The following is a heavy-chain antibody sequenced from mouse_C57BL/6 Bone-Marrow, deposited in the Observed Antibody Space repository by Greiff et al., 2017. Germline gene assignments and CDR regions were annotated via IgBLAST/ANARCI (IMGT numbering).Heavy chain of an antibody. J-gene: IGHJ4*01. CDR1: GYTFTDYY. CDR3: CYDPPYAMDY. CDR2: INPNNGGT. D-gene: IGHD2-3*01. V-gene: IGHV1-26*01. Sequence: EVQLQQSGPELVKPGASVKISCKASGYTFTDYYMNWVKQSHGKSLEWIGDINPNNGGTSYNQKFKGKATLTVDKSSSTAYMELRSLTSEDSAVYYCCYDPPYAMDYWGQGTSVTVSS.